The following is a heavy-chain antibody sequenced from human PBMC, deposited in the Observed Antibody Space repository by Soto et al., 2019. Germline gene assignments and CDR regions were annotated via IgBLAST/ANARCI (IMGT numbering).Heavy chain of an antibody. D-gene: IGHD2-15*01. V-gene: IGHV3-23*01. J-gene: IGHJ4*02. Sequence: LRLSCAASGFTFSSYDMSWVRQAPGGGLEWVSVISGGGGSTYYADSVKGRFTISRDNSKNTLYLQMNSLRAEDTAVYYCAKRDCGSCNFVAPAFDYWGQGTLVTVSS. CDR1: GFTFSSYD. CDR2: ISGGGGST. CDR3: AKRDCGSCNFVAPAFDY.